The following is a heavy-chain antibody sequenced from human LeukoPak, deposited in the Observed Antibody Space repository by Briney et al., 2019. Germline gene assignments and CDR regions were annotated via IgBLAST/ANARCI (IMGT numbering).Heavy chain of an antibody. J-gene: IGHJ5*02. CDR1: GFTFKSYT. D-gene: IGHD3-22*01. V-gene: IGHV3-30*04. CDR2: ISYDGSDK. CDR3: ARGGAVIIDPSLGWFDP. Sequence: GGSLRLSCTASGFTFKSYTIHWVRHAPGKGLEWVALISYDGSDKYKADSVKGRLTISRDNSKNTVYLQMNSLRVEDTAVYYCARGGAVIIDPSLGWFDPWGQGTLVTVSS.